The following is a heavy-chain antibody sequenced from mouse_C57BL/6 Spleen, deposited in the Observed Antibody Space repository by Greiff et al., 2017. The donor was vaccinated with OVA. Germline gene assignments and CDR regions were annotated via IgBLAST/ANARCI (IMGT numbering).Heavy chain of an antibody. D-gene: IGHD2-5*01. J-gene: IGHJ4*01. V-gene: IGHV1-69*01. CDR1: GYTFTSYW. Sequence: VKLQQPGAELVMPGASVKLSCKASGYTFTSYWMHWVKQRPGQGLEWIGEIDPSDSYTNYNQKFKGKSTLTVDKSSSTAYMQLSSLTSEDSAVYYCARRYSSYAMDYWGQGTSVTVSS. CDR3: ARRYSSYAMDY. CDR2: IDPSDSYT.